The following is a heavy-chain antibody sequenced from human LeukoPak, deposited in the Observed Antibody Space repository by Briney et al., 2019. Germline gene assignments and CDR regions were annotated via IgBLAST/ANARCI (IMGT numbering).Heavy chain of an antibody. Sequence: PGESLKISCKGSGYSFTTYWIGWVRQMPGKGLEWMGIIYPGDSEKRYSPSFQGQVTISADKSISTAYLQWSSLKASDSAMYYCARPSIVGTTAAFDYWGQGTLVTVSS. J-gene: IGHJ4*02. D-gene: IGHD1-26*01. CDR1: GYSFTTYW. V-gene: IGHV5-51*01. CDR3: ARPSIVGTTAAFDY. CDR2: IYPGDSEK.